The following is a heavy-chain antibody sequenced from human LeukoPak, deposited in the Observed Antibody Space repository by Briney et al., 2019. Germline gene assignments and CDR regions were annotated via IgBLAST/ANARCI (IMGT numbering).Heavy chain of an antibody. Sequence: ASVKVSCKASGYTFTGYYMHWVRQAPGQGLEWMGWINPNSGGTNYAQKLQGRVTMTRDTSISTAYMELSRLRSDDTAVYYCARAAAVAGTRNDAFDIWGRGTMVTVSS. CDR1: GYTFTGYY. CDR2: INPNSGGT. V-gene: IGHV1-2*02. J-gene: IGHJ3*02. CDR3: ARAAAVAGTRNDAFDI. D-gene: IGHD6-19*01.